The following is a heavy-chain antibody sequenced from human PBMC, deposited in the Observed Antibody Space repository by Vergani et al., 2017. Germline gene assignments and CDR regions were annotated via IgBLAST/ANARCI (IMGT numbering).Heavy chain of an antibody. J-gene: IGHJ6*03. CDR2: IILIFGTA. D-gene: IGHD2-2*02. Sequence: QVQLVQSGAEVKKPGSSVKVSCKASGGTFSSYAISWVRQAPGQGLEWLGGIILIFGTANNAQKFKGAVTITGDESTSTAYMELSSLRSEDTAVYYCARAGRCSSTSCDKFVDYYYYMDVWGKGTTVTVSS. V-gene: IGHV1-69*01. CDR1: GGTFSSYA. CDR3: ARAGRCSSTSCDKFVDYYYYMDV.